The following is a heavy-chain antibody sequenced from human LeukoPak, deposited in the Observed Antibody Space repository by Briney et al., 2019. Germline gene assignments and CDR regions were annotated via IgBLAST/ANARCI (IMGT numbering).Heavy chain of an antibody. CDR1: GYTFTSYD. D-gene: IGHD2-2*02. CDR3: ARRRRGYCSSTSCYRGWFDP. V-gene: IGHV1-8*01. CDR2: MNPNSGNT. J-gene: IGHJ5*02. Sequence: ASVKVSCKASGYTFTSYDINWVRQATGQRLEWMGWMNPNSGNTGYAQKFQGRVTMTRNTSISTAYMELSSLRSEDTAVYYCARRRRGYCSSTSCYRGWFDPWGQGTLVTVSS.